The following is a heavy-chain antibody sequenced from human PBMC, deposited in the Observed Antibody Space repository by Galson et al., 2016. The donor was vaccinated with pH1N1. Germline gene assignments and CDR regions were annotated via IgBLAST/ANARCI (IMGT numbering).Heavy chain of an antibody. V-gene: IGHV3-7*01. CDR2: TNQDGNKK. CDR3: VRAVGRAEAH. J-gene: IGHJ4*02. Sequence: SLRLSCAASGSTLSSYWMSWVRQAPGKGLEWVANTNQDGNKKYYVDSVKGRFIISRDYSKNSLYLQMNSLRAEDTAMYYCVRAVGRAEAHWGQGTLVTVSS. D-gene: IGHD1-26*01. CDR1: GSTLSSYW.